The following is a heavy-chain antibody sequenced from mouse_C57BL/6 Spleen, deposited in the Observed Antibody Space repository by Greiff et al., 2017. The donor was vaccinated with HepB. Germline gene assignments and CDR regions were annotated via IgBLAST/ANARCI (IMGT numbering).Heavy chain of an antibody. CDR2: ISYDGSN. V-gene: IGHV3-6*01. Sequence: VQLQQSGPGLVKPSQSLSLTCSVTGYSITSGYYWNWIRQFPGNKLEWMGYISYDGSNNYNPSLKNRISITRDTSKNQFFLKLNSVTTEDTATYYCAKQGRCYAMDYWGQGTSGTVSS. J-gene: IGHJ4*01. CDR3: AKQGRCYAMDY. D-gene: IGHD4-1*01. CDR1: GYSITSGYY.